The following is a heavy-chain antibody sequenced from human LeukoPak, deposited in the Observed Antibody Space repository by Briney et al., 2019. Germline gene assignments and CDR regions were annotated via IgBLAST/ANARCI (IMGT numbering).Heavy chain of an antibody. CDR2: IYPSGST. CDR1: GGSISSGGHY. D-gene: IGHD2-21*02. J-gene: IGHJ6*02. Sequence: PSQTLSLTCTVSGGSISSGGHYWSWIRQPAGKGLDWVGHIYPSGSTNYNPSLKSRVTISIVTSKNQFSLKLSSVTAADSAVYYCASTYCGGDCYPPYGMDVWGQGTTVTVSS. V-gene: IGHV4-61*09. CDR3: ASTYCGGDCYPPYGMDV.